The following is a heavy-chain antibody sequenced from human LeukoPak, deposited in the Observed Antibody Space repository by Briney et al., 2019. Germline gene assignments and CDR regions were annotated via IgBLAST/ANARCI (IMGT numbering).Heavy chain of an antibody. V-gene: IGHV3-66*01. D-gene: IGHD3-22*01. CDR3: ARDDMIVVVTPYYYGMDV. CDR2: IYSGGST. Sequence: GGSLRLSCAASGFTVSSNYMSWVRQAPGKGLEWVSVIYSGGSTYYADSVKGRFTISRDNSKNTLYLQMNSLRAEDTAVYYCARDDMIVVVTPYYYGMDVWGQGTTVTVSS. J-gene: IGHJ6*02. CDR1: GFTVSSNY.